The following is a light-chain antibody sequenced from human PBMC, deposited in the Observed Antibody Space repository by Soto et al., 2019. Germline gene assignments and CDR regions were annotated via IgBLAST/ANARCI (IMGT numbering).Light chain of an antibody. Sequence: DIRMTQSPSTLSASVGDRVTITCRASQNIGTWLAWYQQKPGKAPDLLIYDASTLESGVPSRFSGSGSGTEFTLTISSLQPGDFATYYCQQCGDSWSFGQGTKVKIK. CDR1: QNIGTW. V-gene: IGKV1-5*01. CDR3: QQCGDSWS. CDR2: DAS. J-gene: IGKJ1*01.